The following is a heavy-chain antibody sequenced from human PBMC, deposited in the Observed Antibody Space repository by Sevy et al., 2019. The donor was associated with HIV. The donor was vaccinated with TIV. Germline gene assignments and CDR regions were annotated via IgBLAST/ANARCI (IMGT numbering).Heavy chain of an antibody. CDR2: IKEDGSDK. CDR3: ARDKNHYDRSVYYDAFDI. J-gene: IGHJ3*02. V-gene: IGHV3-7*03. D-gene: IGHD3-22*01. Sequence: GGSLRLSCVASGFTLSSFWMTWVRQAPGKGLEWVANIKEDGSDKNYLDSVKGRFTISRDNAKNSLYLQMNSLRAEDTAVYYCARDKNHYDRSVYYDAFDIWGQGTMVTVSS. CDR1: GFTLSSFW.